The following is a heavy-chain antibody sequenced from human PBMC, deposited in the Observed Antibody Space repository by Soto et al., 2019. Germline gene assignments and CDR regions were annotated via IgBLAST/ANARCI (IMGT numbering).Heavy chain of an antibody. CDR2: IWYDGSNK. CDR3: AREKYYDLYYCYGMDV. Sequence: PGGSLILSCAASGFTFSSYGMHWVRQAPGKGLEWVAVIWYDGSNKYYADSVKGRFTISRDNSKNTLYLQMNSLRAEDTAVYYCAREKYYDLYYCYGMDVWGQGTTVTVSS. CDR1: GFTFSSYG. V-gene: IGHV3-33*01. J-gene: IGHJ6*02. D-gene: IGHD3-3*01.